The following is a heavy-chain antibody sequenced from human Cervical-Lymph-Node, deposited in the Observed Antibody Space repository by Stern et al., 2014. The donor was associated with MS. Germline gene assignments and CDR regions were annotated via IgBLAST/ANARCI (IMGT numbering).Heavy chain of an antibody. V-gene: IGHV5-51*01. Sequence: VQLVQSGAEVKKPGESLKISCKGSGYSFTSYWIGWVRQMPGKGLEWMGIIFPGDSDTRYSPAFQGQVTISADKSIRTAYLQWSSLRASDTAMYYCARLLGTIVVDPESIYFDYWGQGTLVTVSS. D-gene: IGHD3-22*01. J-gene: IGHJ4*02. CDR2: IFPGDSDT. CDR3: ARLLGTIVVDPESIYFDY. CDR1: GYSFTSYW.